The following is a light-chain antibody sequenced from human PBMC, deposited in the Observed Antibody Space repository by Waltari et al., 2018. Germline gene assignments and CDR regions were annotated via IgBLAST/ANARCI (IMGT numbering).Light chain of an antibody. CDR3: ATWDDSLSGYV. J-gene: IGLJ1*01. V-gene: IGLV1-47*01. CDR1: SSNIGRHY. CDR2: KDN. Sequence: QSVLTQPPSPSGTPGQRVTISCSGTSSNIGRHYGSCFHQVPGTAPKVLIYKDNQRPSGVPDRFSGSKSGTSASLAISGLRSEDEADYYCATWDDSLSGYVFGSGTKVAVL.